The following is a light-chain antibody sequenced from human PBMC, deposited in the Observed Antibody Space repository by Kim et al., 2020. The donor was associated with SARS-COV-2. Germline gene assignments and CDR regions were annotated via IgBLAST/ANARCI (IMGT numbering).Light chain of an antibody. CDR2: GAS. Sequence: EIVMTQSPATLSVSPRERATLSCRASQSVSSNLAWYQQKPGQAPRLLIYGASTRATGIPARFSGSGSGTEFTLTISSLQSEDFAVYYCQQYNNWPLFFGGGTKVDIK. J-gene: IGKJ4*01. V-gene: IGKV3-15*01. CDR3: QQYNNWPLF. CDR1: QSVSSN.